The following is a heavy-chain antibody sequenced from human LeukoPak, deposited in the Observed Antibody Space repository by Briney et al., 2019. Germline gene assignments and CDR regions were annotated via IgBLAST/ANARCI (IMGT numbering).Heavy chain of an antibody. Sequence: SETLSLTCTVSGGSISSYYWSWIRQPAGKGLEWIGRIYTSGSTNYNPSLKSRVTMSVDPSKNQFSLKLSSVTAADTAVYYCARDESKYSSGWYWFDPWGQGTLVTVSS. D-gene: IGHD6-19*01. CDR3: ARDESKYSSGWYWFDP. J-gene: IGHJ5*02. CDR1: GGSISSYY. CDR2: IYTSGST. V-gene: IGHV4-4*07.